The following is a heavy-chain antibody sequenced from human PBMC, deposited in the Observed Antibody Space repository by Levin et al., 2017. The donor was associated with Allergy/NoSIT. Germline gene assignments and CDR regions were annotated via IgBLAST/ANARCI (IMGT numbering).Heavy chain of an antibody. D-gene: IGHD3-10*01. Sequence: GESLKISCKGSGYSFTSYWISWVRQMPGKGLEWMGRIDPSDSYTNYSPSFQGHVTISADKSISTAYLQWSSLKASDTAMYYCARHPPITMVRGVIITPLFDYWGQGTLVTVSS. CDR2: IDPSDSYT. J-gene: IGHJ4*02. V-gene: IGHV5-10-1*01. CDR3: ARHPPITMVRGVIITPLFDY. CDR1: GYSFTSYW.